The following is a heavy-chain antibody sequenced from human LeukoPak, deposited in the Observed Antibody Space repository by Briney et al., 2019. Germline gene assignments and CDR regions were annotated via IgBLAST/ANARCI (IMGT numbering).Heavy chain of an antibody. CDR2: IRNKANSYTT. CDR1: GFTFSDHY. CDR3: TKTGGPWD. J-gene: IGHJ4*02. V-gene: IGHV3-72*01. Sequence: GGSLRLSCAASGFTFSDHYMDWVRQAPGKGLEWVGRIRNKANSYTTEYAASVKGRFTISRDDSKNSLYLQMNALRAEDTAVYYCTKTGGPWDWGQGTLVTVSS. D-gene: IGHD7-27*01.